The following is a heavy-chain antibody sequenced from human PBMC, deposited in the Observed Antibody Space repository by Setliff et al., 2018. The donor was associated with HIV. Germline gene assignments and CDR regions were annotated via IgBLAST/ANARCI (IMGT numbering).Heavy chain of an antibody. Sequence: SETLSLTCTVSGGSISSYYWSWIRQPPGKGLEWIGYIYTSGSVNYNPSLNRRVTISVNTSKNQFSLKVNAVTAADTAVYYCARSPRIGVAGEFEYWGRGTLVTVSS. CDR2: IYTSGSV. D-gene: IGHD6-19*01. V-gene: IGHV4-4*09. CDR3: ARSPRIGVAGEFEY. CDR1: GGSISSYY. J-gene: IGHJ4*02.